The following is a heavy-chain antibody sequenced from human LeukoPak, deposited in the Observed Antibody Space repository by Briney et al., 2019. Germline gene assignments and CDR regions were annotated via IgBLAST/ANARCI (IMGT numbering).Heavy chain of an antibody. D-gene: IGHD3-10*01. V-gene: IGHV4-31*03. Sequence: SETLSLTCTVSGGSISGYYWSWIRQHPGKGLEWIGYIYYSGSTYYNPSLKSRVTISVDTSKNQFSLKLSSVTAADTAVYYCARDRRFGELINPPYYYYGMDVWGQGTTVTVSS. CDR2: IYYSGST. J-gene: IGHJ6*02. CDR1: GGSISGYY. CDR3: ARDRRFGELINPPYYYYGMDV.